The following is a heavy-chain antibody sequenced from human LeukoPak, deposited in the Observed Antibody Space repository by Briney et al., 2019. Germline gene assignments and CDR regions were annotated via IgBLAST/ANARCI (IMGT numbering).Heavy chain of an antibody. Sequence: SETLSLTCTVSGDSISTYYWSWIRQPPGKGLEYIGYIYYSGNTNSNPSLNSRVTISVDTSKNQFSLKLSSVTAADTAVYYCARRGSGASLEYYFDLWGRGTLVTVSS. D-gene: IGHD1-14*01. CDR3: ARRGSGASLEYYFDL. CDR2: IYYSGNT. CDR1: GDSISTYY. J-gene: IGHJ2*01. V-gene: IGHV4-59*08.